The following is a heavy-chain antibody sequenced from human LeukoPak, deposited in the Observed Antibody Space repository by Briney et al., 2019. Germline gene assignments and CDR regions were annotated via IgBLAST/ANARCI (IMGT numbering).Heavy chain of an antibody. Sequence: GGSLRLSCAASGLTFSNYGMHWVRQAPGKGLEWVALIWYDGSNKYYADSVKGRFTISRDNSKNTLYLQMNSLRAEDTAVYYCAGSYYNVFDYWGRGTLVTVSS. CDR1: GLTFSNYG. CDR2: IWYDGSNK. V-gene: IGHV3-33*01. J-gene: IGHJ4*02. D-gene: IGHD3-10*01. CDR3: AGSYYNVFDY.